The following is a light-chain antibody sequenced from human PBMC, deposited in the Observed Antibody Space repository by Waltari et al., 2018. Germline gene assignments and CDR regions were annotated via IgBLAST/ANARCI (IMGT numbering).Light chain of an antibody. J-gene: IGKJ2*01. CDR3: QQYNNWPPEYT. CDR1: QSVSSN. V-gene: IGKV3-15*01. CDR2: GAS. Sequence: EIVMTQSPAPLSVSPGERATLSSRASQSVSSNLAWYQQKPGQAPRLLIYGASTRATGIPARFSGSGSGTEFTLTISSLQSEDFAVYYCQQYNNWPPEYTFGQGTKLEIK.